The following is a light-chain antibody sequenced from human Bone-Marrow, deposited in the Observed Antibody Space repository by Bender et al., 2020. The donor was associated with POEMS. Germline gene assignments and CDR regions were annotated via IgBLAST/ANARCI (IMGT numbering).Light chain of an antibody. V-gene: IGLV2-14*01. CDR3: CSYTSSGAVV. CDR1: GRDVGGYNY. CDR2: DVS. J-gene: IGLJ2*01. Sequence: QSALTQPASVSGSPGQSITISCTGTGRDVGGYNYVSWYQQHPGRAPKLRIYDVSKRPSGVSNRFSGSKSGNTASLTISGLQAEDEADYYCCSYTSSGAVVFGGGTKLTVL.